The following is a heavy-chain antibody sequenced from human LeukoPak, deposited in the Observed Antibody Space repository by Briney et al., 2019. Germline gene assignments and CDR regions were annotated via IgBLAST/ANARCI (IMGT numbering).Heavy chain of an antibody. V-gene: IGHV4-4*07. Sequence: PSETLSLTCTVSGGSISSYYYSWIRQPAGKGLEWIGRINTSGSTNYSPSLKSRVTISADKSKKQFSLRLTSVTAADTAVYYCAREGSGSYLGYYYYMEVWGTGTTVTVSS. J-gene: IGHJ6*03. CDR2: INTSGST. CDR1: GGSISSYY. CDR3: AREGSGSYLGYYYYMEV. D-gene: IGHD3-10*01.